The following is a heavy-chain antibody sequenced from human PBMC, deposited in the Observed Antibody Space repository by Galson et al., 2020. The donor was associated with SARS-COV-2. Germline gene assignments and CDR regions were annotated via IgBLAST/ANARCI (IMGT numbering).Heavy chain of an antibody. J-gene: IGHJ4*02. V-gene: IGHV2-70*11. D-gene: IGHD2-21*01. CDR2: IDWDDDK. CDR3: ARYLSHMVALDY. Sequence: SGPTLVTPTQTLTLTCTFSGFSLSTSGMCVSWIRQPPGKALEWLARIDWDDDKYYSTPLKTRLTISKDTSKNQVVLTMTNMDPVDTATYYCARYLSHMVALDYWGQGTLVTVSS. CDR1: GFSLSTSGMC.